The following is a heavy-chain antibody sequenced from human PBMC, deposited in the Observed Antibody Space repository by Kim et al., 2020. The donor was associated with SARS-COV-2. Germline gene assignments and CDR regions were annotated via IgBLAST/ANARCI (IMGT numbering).Heavy chain of an antibody. V-gene: IGHV1-18*01. CDR3: ARDRQCGY. Sequence: NGNTNYAQSLQDRVTMTTDTSTNTAYMELGSLRSDDTALYYCARDRQCGYWGQGTLVTVSS. CDR2: NGNT. J-gene: IGHJ4*02. D-gene: IGHD6-19*01.